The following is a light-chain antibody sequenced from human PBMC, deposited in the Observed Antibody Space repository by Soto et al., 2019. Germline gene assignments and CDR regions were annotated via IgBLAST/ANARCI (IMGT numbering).Light chain of an antibody. J-gene: IGKJ5*01. CDR1: HRVGNN. Sequence: IVMTQSPGTLSVSPGGGITLSYTASHRVGNNLAWHQQKPGQAPRLLIYGASNRATGIPDRFSGSGSGTDFTLTISRLEPEDFAVYYCQQYGSSGTFGQGTRLEIK. CDR3: QQYGSSGT. V-gene: IGKV3-20*01. CDR2: GAS.